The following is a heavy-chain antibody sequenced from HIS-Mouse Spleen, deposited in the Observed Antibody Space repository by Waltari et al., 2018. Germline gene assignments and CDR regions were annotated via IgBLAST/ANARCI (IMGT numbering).Heavy chain of an antibody. Sequence: QLQLQESGPGLVKPSETLSLTCTVSGGSISSSSYYWGWIRQPPGKGLEWIGSIYYSGGTTYNPSLKSRVTISVDTSKNQFSLKLSSVTAADTAVYYCAREIPYSSSWYDPWGQGTLVTVSS. D-gene: IGHD6-13*01. CDR1: GGSISSSSYY. V-gene: IGHV4-39*07. J-gene: IGHJ5*02. CDR2: IYYSGGT. CDR3: AREIPYSSSWYDP.